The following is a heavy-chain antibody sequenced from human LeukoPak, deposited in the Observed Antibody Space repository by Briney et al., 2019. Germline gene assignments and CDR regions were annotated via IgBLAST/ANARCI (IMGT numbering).Heavy chain of an antibody. Sequence: SETLSLTCAVYGGSFSGYYWSWIRQPAGKGLEWIGRIYTSGSTNYNPSLKSRVTMSVDTSKNQFSLKLSSVTAADTAVYYCARDREYQLLYGVFDYWGQGTLVTVSS. D-gene: IGHD2-2*02. CDR2: IYTSGST. J-gene: IGHJ4*02. CDR1: GGSFSGYY. V-gene: IGHV4-4*07. CDR3: ARDREYQLLYGVFDY.